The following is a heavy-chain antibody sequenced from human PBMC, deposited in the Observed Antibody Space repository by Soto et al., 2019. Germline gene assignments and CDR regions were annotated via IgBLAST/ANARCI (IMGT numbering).Heavy chain of an antibody. J-gene: IGHJ5*02. V-gene: IGHV1-2*02. Sequence: QVQLVQSGAEVKPPGASVTVSCKASGYTFTGHYMHWVRQVSGKGLEYLGWLKSDNGGAYFAPKFQGRVTFTRDTSTTTAYMELSGLRSDDTAVYYCARSDCYGVCRGKWLDPWGQGILVTVSS. CDR1: GYTFTGHY. D-gene: IGHD2-21*02. CDR2: LKSDNGGA. CDR3: ARSDCYGVCRGKWLDP.